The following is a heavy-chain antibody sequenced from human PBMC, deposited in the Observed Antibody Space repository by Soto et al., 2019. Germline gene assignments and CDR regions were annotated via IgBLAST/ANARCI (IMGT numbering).Heavy chain of an antibody. J-gene: IGHJ6*02. CDR3: AREALTTFLVYYYYGMDV. CDR2: IKQDGSEK. V-gene: IGHV3-7*05. CDR1: GFTFSSYW. D-gene: IGHD1-1*01. Sequence: GGSLRLSCAASGFTFSSYWMSWVRQAPGKGLEWVANIKQDGSEKYYVDSVKGRFTISRDNAKNSLYLQMNSLRAEDTAVYYCAREALTTFLVYYYYGMDVWGQGTTVTVSS.